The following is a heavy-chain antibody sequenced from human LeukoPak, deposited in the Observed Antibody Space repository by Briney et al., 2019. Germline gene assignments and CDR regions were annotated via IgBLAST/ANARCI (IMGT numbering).Heavy chain of an antibody. J-gene: IGHJ3*02. CDR2: LYYSGST. Sequence: PSETLSLTCTVSGGSISSYYWSWIRQPPGKGLEWIGYLYYSGSTNYNPSLKSRVTISVDTSKNQFSLKLSSVTAADTAVYYCARTQTRWRPDPEAFDIWGQGTMVTVSS. CDR1: GGSISSYY. D-gene: IGHD1-14*01. V-gene: IGHV4-59*01. CDR3: ARTQTRWRPDPEAFDI.